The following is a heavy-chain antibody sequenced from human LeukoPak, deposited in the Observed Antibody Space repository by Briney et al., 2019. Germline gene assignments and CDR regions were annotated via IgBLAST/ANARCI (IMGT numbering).Heavy chain of an antibody. CDR2: IIPIFGTA. CDR1: GGTFSSYA. CDR3: ARNSNAKRYFDY. J-gene: IGHJ4*02. Sequence: ASVKVSCKASGGTFSSYAISWVRQAPGQGLEWMGGIIPIFGTANYAQKFQGRVTITADESTSTAYMELSSLRSEDTAVYYCARNSNAKRYFDYWGQGTLVTVSS. V-gene: IGHV1-69*13. D-gene: IGHD2/OR15-2a*01.